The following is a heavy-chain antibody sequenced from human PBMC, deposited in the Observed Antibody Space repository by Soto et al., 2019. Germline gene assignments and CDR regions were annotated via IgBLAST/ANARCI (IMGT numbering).Heavy chain of an antibody. CDR2: ISYDGSNT. Sequence: QVQLVESGGGVVQPGRSLRLSCVASGFTFSNYGMHWVRQAPGKGLEWVAIISYDGSNTYYADSVKGRFTISRDNSKNTLYLQMNSLGAEDTSVYYCAKEGGLSGSYYISSSYYFDYWGQGTLVTVSS. CDR3: AKEGGLSGSYYISSSYYFDY. J-gene: IGHJ4*02. V-gene: IGHV3-30*18. CDR1: GFTFSNYG. D-gene: IGHD1-26*01.